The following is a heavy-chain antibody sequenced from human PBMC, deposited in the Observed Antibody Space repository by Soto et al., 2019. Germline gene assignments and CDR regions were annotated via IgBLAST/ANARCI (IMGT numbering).Heavy chain of an antibody. D-gene: IGHD5-12*01. CDR1: GGTFSSYT. Sequence: QVQLVQCGAEVKKPGPSVTVSCKASGGTFSSYTISWVRQAPGQGLEWMGGIIPIFGTANYAQKFQGRVTITADESTSTAYMELSSLRSEDTAVYYCARGNHRWLQLWYFDLWGRGTLVTVSS. J-gene: IGHJ2*01. CDR2: IIPIFGTA. CDR3: ARGNHRWLQLWYFDL. V-gene: IGHV1-69*12.